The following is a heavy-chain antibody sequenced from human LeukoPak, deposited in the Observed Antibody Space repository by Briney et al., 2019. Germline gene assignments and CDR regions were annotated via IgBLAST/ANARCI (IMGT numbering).Heavy chain of an antibody. V-gene: IGHV3-9*01. Sequence: GGSLRLSCAASGFTFDDYAMHWVRQAPGKGLEWVSGISWNSGSIGYADSVKGRFTISRDNAKNSLYLQMNSLRAEDTAVYYCARDSSSWYFDYWGQGTLVTASS. CDR1: GFTFDDYA. CDR3: ARDSSSWYFDY. D-gene: IGHD6-13*01. J-gene: IGHJ4*02. CDR2: ISWNSGSI.